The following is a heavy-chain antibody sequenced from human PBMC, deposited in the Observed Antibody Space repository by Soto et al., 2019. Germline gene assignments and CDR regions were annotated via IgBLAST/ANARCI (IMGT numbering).Heavy chain of an antibody. V-gene: IGHV1-8*01. CDR2: MNPYNGNT. Sequence: GASVKVSCKASGHTFTTFDINWVRQAPGQGLEWMGWMNPYNGNTGYAQEFRGRVTMTRNTSISTAYMELSSLRSEDTAVYYCARRKERSGPNFFDYWGQGSLVTVSS. CDR3: ARRKERSGPNFFDY. CDR1: GHTFTTFD. J-gene: IGHJ4*02. D-gene: IGHD6-25*01.